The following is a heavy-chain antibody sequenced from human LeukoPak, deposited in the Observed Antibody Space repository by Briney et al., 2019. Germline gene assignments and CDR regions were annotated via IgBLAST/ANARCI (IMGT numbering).Heavy chain of an antibody. Sequence: GGSLRLSCAASGFTFSSYAMHWVRQAPGKGLEWVAVISYDGSNKYYADSVKGRFTISRDNSKNTLYLQMNSLRAEDTAVYYCARKPIAAREYYFDYWGQGTLVTVSS. CDR2: ISYDGSNK. D-gene: IGHD6-6*01. CDR3: ARKPIAAREYYFDY. V-gene: IGHV3-30-3*01. CDR1: GFTFSSYA. J-gene: IGHJ4*02.